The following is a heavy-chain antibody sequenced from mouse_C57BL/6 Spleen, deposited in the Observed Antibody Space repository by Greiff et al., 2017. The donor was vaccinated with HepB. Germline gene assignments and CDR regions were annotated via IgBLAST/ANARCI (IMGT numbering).Heavy chain of an antibody. J-gene: IGHJ2*01. Sequence: EVQLQESGPVLVKPGASVKMSCKASGYTFTDYYMNWVKQSHGKSLEWIGVINPYNGGTSYNQKFKGKDTLTVDKSSSTAYMELNSLTSEDSAVYYCARSSTDFDYWGQGTTLTVSS. CDR2: INPYNGGT. CDR3: ARSSTDFDY. V-gene: IGHV1-19*01. CDR1: GYTFTDYY. D-gene: IGHD1-1*01.